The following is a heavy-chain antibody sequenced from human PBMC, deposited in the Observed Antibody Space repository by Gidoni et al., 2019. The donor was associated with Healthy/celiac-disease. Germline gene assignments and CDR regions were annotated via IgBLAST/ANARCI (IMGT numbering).Heavy chain of an antibody. J-gene: IGHJ4*02. CDR2: IYYSGRT. CDR1: GGSISSGGYY. D-gene: IGHD6-6*01. V-gene: IGHV4-31*03. Sequence: QVQLQESGPGLVKPSQTLSLTCTVSGGSISSGGYYWSWIRQHPGKGLGWIGYIYYSGRTDYNPSLKSRVTISVDTSKNQFSLKLSSVPAADTAVYYCASARWEQLEGWAFDYWGQGTLVTVSS. CDR3: ASARWEQLEGWAFDY.